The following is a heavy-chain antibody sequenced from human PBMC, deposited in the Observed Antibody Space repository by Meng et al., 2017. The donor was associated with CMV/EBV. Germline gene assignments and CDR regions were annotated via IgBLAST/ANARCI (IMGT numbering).Heavy chain of an antibody. Sequence: QLQEPGPRLGKPSQPPPLTCTVSSGAISSGDYSWSWIHQPPRTGLEWIGYIYYSGSTYYNPSLQSRVTISVDTSKNQFSLKLSSVTAADTAVYYCARAAPDYYDSSGPPDYWGQGTLVTVSS. CDR2: IYYSGST. V-gene: IGHV4-30-4*08. CDR3: ARAAPDYYDSSGPPDY. J-gene: IGHJ4*02. CDR1: SGAISSGDYS. D-gene: IGHD3-22*01.